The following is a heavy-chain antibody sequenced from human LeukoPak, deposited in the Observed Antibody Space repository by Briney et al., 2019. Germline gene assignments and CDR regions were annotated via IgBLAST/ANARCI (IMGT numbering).Heavy chain of an antibody. CDR1: GGSVSSGSYY. V-gene: IGHV4-61*01. CDR3: ARSHSSGWYHGVNFDY. CDR2: TYYSGST. Sequence: RASETLSLTCTVSGGSVSSGSYYWSWIRQPPGKGLEWIGYTYYSGSTNYNPSLKSRVTISVDTSKNQFSLKLSSVTAADTAVYYCARSHSSGWYHGVNFDYWGQGTLVTVSS. D-gene: IGHD6-19*01. J-gene: IGHJ4*02.